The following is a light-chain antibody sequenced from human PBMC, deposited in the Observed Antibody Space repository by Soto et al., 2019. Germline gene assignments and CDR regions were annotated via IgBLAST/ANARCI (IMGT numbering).Light chain of an antibody. Sequence: AIQMTQSPSSLSASVGDRVTITCRASQGIRNDLGWYQQKPEKAPKLLIYAASSLQSGGPSRFSGSGSGTEFTLTISSLQPEDFATYYCPQDYNYPRTFGQGTKVDIK. J-gene: IGKJ1*01. CDR2: AAS. CDR1: QGIRND. CDR3: PQDYNYPRT. V-gene: IGKV1-6*01.